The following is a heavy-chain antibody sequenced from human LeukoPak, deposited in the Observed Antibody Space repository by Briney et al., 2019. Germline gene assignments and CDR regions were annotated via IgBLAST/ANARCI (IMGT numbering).Heavy chain of an antibody. V-gene: IGHV3-23*01. J-gene: IGHJ4*02. CDR3: AKGSTYYYDSSGYYGTHYYFDY. Sequence: PGGSLRLSCAASGFTFSSYAMSWVRQAPGKGLEWVSAISGSGGSTYYADYVNGRFTISRDNSKNTLYLQMNSLRAEETAVYYCAKGSTYYYDSSGYYGTHYYFDYWGQGTLVTVSS. D-gene: IGHD3-22*01. CDR2: ISGSGGST. CDR1: GFTFSSYA.